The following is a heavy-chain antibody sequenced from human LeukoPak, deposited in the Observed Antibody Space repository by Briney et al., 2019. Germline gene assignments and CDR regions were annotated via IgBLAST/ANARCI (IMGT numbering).Heavy chain of an antibody. CDR3: ARGLAVAGTNFYDY. Sequence: SETLSLTCAVYGGSFSGYYWSWIRQPPGKGLEWIGEINHSGSTNYNPSLKSRVTISVDTSKNQFSLKLSSVTAADTAVYYCARGLAVAGTNFYDYWSQGTLVTVSS. V-gene: IGHV4-34*01. CDR1: GGSFSGYY. J-gene: IGHJ4*02. CDR2: INHSGST. D-gene: IGHD6-19*01.